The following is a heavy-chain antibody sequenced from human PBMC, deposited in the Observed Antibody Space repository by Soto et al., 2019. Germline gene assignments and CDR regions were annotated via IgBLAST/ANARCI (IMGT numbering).Heavy chain of an antibody. D-gene: IGHD4-17*01. Sequence: QVQLQESGPGLVKPSQTLSLTCTVSGGSISSGGYYWSWIRQHPGKGLEWIGYIYYSGSTYYNPSLKSRVTISVDTSKNQFSLKLSSVTAADTAVYYCAREVLQTTVTTHRAFDIWGQGTMVTVSS. V-gene: IGHV4-31*03. CDR2: IYYSGST. CDR1: GGSISSGGYY. J-gene: IGHJ3*02. CDR3: AREVLQTTVTTHRAFDI.